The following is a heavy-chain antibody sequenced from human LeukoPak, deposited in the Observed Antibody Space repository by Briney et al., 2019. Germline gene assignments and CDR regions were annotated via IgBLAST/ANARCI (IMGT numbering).Heavy chain of an antibody. CDR2: IGGSGDST. J-gene: IGHJ4*02. Sequence: PGGSLRLSCAASGVTFSNYAMSWVRQAPGKGLEWVSGIGGSGDSTYYADSVKGRFTNSRDNSKNTLYLQMNSLRAEDTAVYYCANSLGIRQFDYWGQGTLVTVSS. V-gene: IGHV3-23*01. CDR3: ANSLGIRQFDY. D-gene: IGHD5-18*01. CDR1: GVTFSNYA.